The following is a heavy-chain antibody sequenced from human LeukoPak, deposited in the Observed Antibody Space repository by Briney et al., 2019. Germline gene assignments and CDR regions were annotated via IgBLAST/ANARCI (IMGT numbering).Heavy chain of an antibody. V-gene: IGHV3-48*01. D-gene: IGHD3-10*01. CDR1: GFSFTNYG. CDR2: ISSSAI. Sequence: GGSLRLSCATSGFSFTNYGINWVRQAPGKGLEWVAYISSSAILYADSVKGRFTISRDNAKSSLYLQMNSLRAEDTAVYYCARGAFGSGSPSWFDPWGQGTLVTVSS. J-gene: IGHJ5*02. CDR3: ARGAFGSGSPSWFDP.